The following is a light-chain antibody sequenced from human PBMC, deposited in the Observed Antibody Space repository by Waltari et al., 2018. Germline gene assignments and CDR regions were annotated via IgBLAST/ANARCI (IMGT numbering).Light chain of an antibody. Sequence: EIVLTQSPGTLSLPSGERATLSCRTSQSISKYLAWYQQKPGQAPRLLIYHASSRATGIPDRFSGSGSGTDFSLTISRLEPEDFAVYYCQHYVSLPVTFGQGTKVEIK. J-gene: IGKJ1*01. V-gene: IGKV3-20*01. CDR2: HAS. CDR1: QSISKY. CDR3: QHYVSLPVT.